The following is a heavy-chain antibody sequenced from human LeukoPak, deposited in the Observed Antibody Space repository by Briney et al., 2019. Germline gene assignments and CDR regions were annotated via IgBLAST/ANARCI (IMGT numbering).Heavy chain of an antibody. CDR1: GFTFSSYG. CDR2: ISYDGSNK. J-gene: IGHJ4*02. Sequence: GGSLRLSCAASGFTFSSYGMHWVRQAPGKGLEWVAVISYDGSNKYYADSVKGRFTISRDNSKNTLYLQMNSLRAEDTAVYYCAKRDYDILTGYLSYFDYWGQGTLVTVSS. D-gene: IGHD3-9*01. V-gene: IGHV3-30*18. CDR3: AKRDYDILTGYLSYFDY.